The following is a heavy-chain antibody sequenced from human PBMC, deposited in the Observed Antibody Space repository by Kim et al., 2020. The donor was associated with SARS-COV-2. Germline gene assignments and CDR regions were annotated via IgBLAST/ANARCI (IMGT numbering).Heavy chain of an antibody. Sequence: GGSLRLSCAASGFTFSSYAMHWVRQAPGKGLEWVAVISYDGSNKYYADSVKGRFTISRDNSENTLYLQMNSLRAEDTAVYYCARALGGSYYYGMDVWGQG. J-gene: IGHJ6*02. D-gene: IGHD1-26*01. CDR3: ARALGGSYYYGMDV. CDR1: GFTFSSYA. CDR2: ISYDGSNK. V-gene: IGHV3-30-3*01.